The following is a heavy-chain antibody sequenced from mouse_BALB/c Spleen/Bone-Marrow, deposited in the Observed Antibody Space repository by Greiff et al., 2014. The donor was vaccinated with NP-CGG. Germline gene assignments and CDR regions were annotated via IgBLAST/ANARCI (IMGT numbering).Heavy chain of an antibody. CDR2: IYPYNGGA. V-gene: IGHV1S29*02. Sequence: VQLQQPGPELVKPGASVKISCKASGYTFTDYNMHWVKQSHGRSLEWIGYIYPYNGGAGYNQKFESKATLTVDNSSSTAYMEPRNLTSDDSAVYYCARSYGNYDAWFAHWGQGTLVTVSA. CDR1: GYTFTDYN. J-gene: IGHJ3*01. D-gene: IGHD2-1*01. CDR3: ARSYGNYDAWFAH.